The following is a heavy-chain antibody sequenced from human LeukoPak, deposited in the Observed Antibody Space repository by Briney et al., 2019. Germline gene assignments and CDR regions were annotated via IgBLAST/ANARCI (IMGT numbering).Heavy chain of an antibody. D-gene: IGHD3-22*01. J-gene: IGHJ4*02. CDR3: ARGLSHHYYDSSDNRYFDY. CDR2: IYYSGST. Sequence: PSETLSLTCTVSGGSISSYYWSWIRQPPGKGLEWIGYIYYSGSTNYNPSLKSRVTISVDTSKNQFSLKLSSVTAADTAVYYCARGLSHHYYDSSDNRYFDYWGQGTLVTVSS. V-gene: IGHV4-59*12. CDR1: GGSISSYY.